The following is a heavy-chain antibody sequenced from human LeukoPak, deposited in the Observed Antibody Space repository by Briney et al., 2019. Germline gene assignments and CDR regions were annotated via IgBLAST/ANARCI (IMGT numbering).Heavy chain of an antibody. D-gene: IGHD1-26*01. CDR1: GFTFDDYG. J-gene: IGHJ4*02. Sequence: RPGGSLRLSCAASGFTFDDYGMSSVRHAPGRGLEWGSGINWNGGSTGYADSVKGRFTISRDNANNSLYLQMNSLRAEDTAVYYCAKGREWALLGNWGQGTLVTVSS. CDR2: INWNGGST. V-gene: IGHV3-20*04. CDR3: AKGREWALLGN.